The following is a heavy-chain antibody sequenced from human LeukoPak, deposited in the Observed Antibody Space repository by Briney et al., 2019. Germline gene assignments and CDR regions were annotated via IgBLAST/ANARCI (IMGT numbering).Heavy chain of an antibody. J-gene: IGHJ6*02. V-gene: IGHV4-61*05. CDR2: IYYNGNT. D-gene: IGHD1-26*01. CDR3: ARGRSNYYGMDV. Sequence: SETLSLTCTVSGGSISSSSYYWGRIRRPPGKGLEWIGYIYYNGNTNYSPSLKSRVTMSVDTSKNLFSLKVSSVTAADTAVYYCARGRSNYYGMDVWGQGTTVTVSS. CDR1: GGSISSSSYY.